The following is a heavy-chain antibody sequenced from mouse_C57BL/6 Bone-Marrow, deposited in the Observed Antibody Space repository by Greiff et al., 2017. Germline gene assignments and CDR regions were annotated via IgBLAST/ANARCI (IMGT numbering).Heavy chain of an antibody. J-gene: IGHJ1*03. D-gene: IGHD1-1*01. Sequence: VKLVESGGGLVKPGGSLKLSCAASGFTFSSYTMSWVRQTPEKRLQWVAALSGGGGNTYYPDSVKGRFTISRDNDKNILYLQMSSLRSEDTALYYCARQVTTVLATKYFDVWGTGTTVTVSS. CDR2: LSGGGGNT. CDR1: GFTFSSYT. CDR3: ARQVTTVLATKYFDV. V-gene: IGHV5-9*01.